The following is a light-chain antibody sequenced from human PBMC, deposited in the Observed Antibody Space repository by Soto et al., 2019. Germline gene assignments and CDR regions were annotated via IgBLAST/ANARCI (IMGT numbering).Light chain of an antibody. CDR3: SSYSSSSIRV. CDR2: GVS. Sequence: QSVLTQPASVSGSPGQSITIPCTGTSSDVGGYNYVSWYQQHPGKVPKLMIYGVSNRPSGVSNRFSGSKSGNTASLTISGLQAEDEADYYCSSYSSSSIRVFGGGTKLTVL. V-gene: IGLV2-14*01. CDR1: SSDVGGYNY. J-gene: IGLJ3*02.